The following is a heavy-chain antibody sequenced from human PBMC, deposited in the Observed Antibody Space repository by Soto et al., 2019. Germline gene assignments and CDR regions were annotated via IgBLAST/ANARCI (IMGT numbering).Heavy chain of an antibody. J-gene: IGHJ6*02. Sequence: GGSLRLSCAASGFTFSNAWMNWVRQAPGKGLEWVGRIKSKTDGGTTDYAAPVKGRFTISRDDSKNTLYLQMNSLKTEDTAVYYCTTTSYSSGWYDDYYYGMDVWGQGTTVTVSS. D-gene: IGHD6-19*01. CDR1: GFTFSNAW. CDR2: IKSKTDGGTT. V-gene: IGHV3-15*07. CDR3: TTTSYSSGWYDDYYYGMDV.